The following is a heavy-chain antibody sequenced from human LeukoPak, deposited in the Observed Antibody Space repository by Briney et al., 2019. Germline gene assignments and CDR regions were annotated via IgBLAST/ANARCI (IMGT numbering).Heavy chain of an antibody. J-gene: IGHJ3*01. Sequence: SQTLSLTCTVSGGSISSGSYFWTWIRQPPGKGPEWIGYVYYKGDTSYSPSLDSRVSISVDTSKKQFSLKLNSVTAADTAMYYCARHVTVTYDAFDLWGQGTMVTVSS. V-gene: IGHV4-61*01. D-gene: IGHD4-11*01. CDR2: VYYKGDT. CDR3: ARHVTVTYDAFDL. CDR1: GGSISSGSYF.